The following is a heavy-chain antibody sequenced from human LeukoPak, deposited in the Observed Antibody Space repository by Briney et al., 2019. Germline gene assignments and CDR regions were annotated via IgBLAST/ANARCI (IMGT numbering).Heavy chain of an antibody. Sequence: SETLSLTCAVYGGSFSGYYWSWIRRPPGKGLEWIGEINHSGSTNYNPSLKSRVTISVDTSKNQFSLKLSSVTAADTAVYYCTRGSIAARGGWFDPWGQGTLVTVSS. J-gene: IGHJ5*02. D-gene: IGHD6-6*01. CDR1: GGSFSGYY. CDR2: INHSGST. V-gene: IGHV4-34*01. CDR3: TRGSIAARGGWFDP.